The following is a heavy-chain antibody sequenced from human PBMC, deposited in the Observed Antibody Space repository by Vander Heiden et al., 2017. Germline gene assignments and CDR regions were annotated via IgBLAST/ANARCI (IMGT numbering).Heavy chain of an antibody. CDR2: ISRSGGLL. V-gene: IGHV3-23*01. CDR1: GFTFSSYS. D-gene: IGHD3-10*01. J-gene: IGHJ6*02. Sequence: EVQLLESGGGLVQPGGSLRLSCSASGFTFSSYSMCWVRQAPGKGLEWVSAISRSGGLLFYADSVKGRFTISRDISKNTLYLKMNTLRAEDTAVYFCAKSRGDSYYYAMDAWGQGTTVTVSS. CDR3: AKSRGDSYYYAMDA.